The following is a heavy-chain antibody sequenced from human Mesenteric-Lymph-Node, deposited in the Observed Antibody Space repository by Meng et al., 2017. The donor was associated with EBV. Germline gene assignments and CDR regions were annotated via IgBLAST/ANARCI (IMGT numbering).Heavy chain of an antibody. CDR1: GGSFSGYY. J-gene: IGHJ4*02. D-gene: IGHD3-10*01. Sequence: QVQVHQWGAGLLTPSETLSLTCSVYGGSFSGYYWSWIRQPPGKGLEWIGEVNHSGKTNYNPSLKSRVTTSVDTPKNQFFLKLNSVTAADTAVYYCAAGGVRGEFDYWGQGTLVTVAS. V-gene: IGHV4-34*01. CDR2: VNHSGKT. CDR3: AAGGVRGEFDY.